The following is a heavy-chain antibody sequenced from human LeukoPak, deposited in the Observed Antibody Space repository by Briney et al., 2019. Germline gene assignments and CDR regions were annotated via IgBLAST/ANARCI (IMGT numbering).Heavy chain of an antibody. CDR1: GGSISSSNW. D-gene: IGHD2-15*01. CDR3: ARDKIGSGGSSGMWP. CDR2: IYHSGST. J-gene: IGHJ5*02. V-gene: IGHV4-4*02. Sequence: SGTLSLTCAVSGGSISSSNWWSWVRQPPGKGLEWIGEIYHSGSTNYNPSLKSRVTISVDKSKNQFSLKLSSVTAADTAVYYCARDKIGSGGSSGMWPWGQGTLVTVSS.